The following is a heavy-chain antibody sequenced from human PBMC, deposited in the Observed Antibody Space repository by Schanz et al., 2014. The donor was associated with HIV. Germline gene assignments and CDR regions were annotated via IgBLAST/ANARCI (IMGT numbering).Heavy chain of an antibody. D-gene: IGHD3-10*01. V-gene: IGHV3-30*18. CDR2: ISYDGRNK. J-gene: IGHJ6*02. Sequence: QMQLVESGGGVVRPGRSLKLSCAASGFSFDNYGIHWVRQAPGKGPEWMGVISYDGRNKYYSDSVKGRFTISRDNSKSTLSLQMNSLRAEDTAIYYCAKGYYSSYYYYGMDVWGQGTTVTVSS. CDR1: GFSFDNYG. CDR3: AKGYYSSYYYYGMDV.